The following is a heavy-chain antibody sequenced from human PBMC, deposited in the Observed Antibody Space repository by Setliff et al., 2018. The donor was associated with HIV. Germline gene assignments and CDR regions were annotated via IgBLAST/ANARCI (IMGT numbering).Heavy chain of an antibody. Sequence: GGSLRLSCAASGFSFSSYGMHWVRQAPGKGLQWVASISIRGGYIYYADSVKGRFTISRDNTRNSVYLQMDSLRVDDTAVFYCARRSGSSSLKGVHYYYYYYMDVWGKGTTVTVS. CDR3: ARRSGSSSLKGVHYYYYYYMDV. J-gene: IGHJ6*03. CDR1: GFSFSSYG. V-gene: IGHV3-21*06. D-gene: IGHD6-13*01. CDR2: ISIRGGYI.